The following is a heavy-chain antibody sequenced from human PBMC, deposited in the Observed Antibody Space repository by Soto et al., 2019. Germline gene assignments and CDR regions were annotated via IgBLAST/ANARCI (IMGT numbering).Heavy chain of an antibody. CDR3: ASLPYYGDYVSWFDP. Sequence: SETLSLTCTVSGGSISSSSYYWGWFRQPPGKGLEWIGSIYYSGSTYYNPSLKSRVTISVDTSKNQFSLKLSSVTAADTAVYYCASLPYYGDYVSWFDPWGQGTLVTVSS. CDR1: GGSISSSSYY. V-gene: IGHV4-39*01. CDR2: IYYSGST. D-gene: IGHD4-17*01. J-gene: IGHJ5*02.